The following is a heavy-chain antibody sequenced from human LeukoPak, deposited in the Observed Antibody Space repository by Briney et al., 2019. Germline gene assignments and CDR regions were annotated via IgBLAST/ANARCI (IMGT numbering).Heavy chain of an antibody. CDR1: GGSFSGYY. CDR2: INHSGSA. Sequence: SETLSLTCAVSGGSFSGYYWTWIRQPPGKGLEWIGEINHSGSANYNPSLKSRVTISLDTSKNQFSLKLSSVTAADTAVYYCARGQGAVTTHWGQGTLVTVSS. J-gene: IGHJ4*02. CDR3: ARGQGAVTTH. V-gene: IGHV4-34*01. D-gene: IGHD4-17*01.